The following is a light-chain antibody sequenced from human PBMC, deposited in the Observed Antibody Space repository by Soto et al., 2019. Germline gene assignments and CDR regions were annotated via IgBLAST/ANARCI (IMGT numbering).Light chain of an antibody. CDR3: QQYSKWPTWT. V-gene: IGKV3-15*01. CDR2: GAS. Sequence: EIVMTQSPASLSVSPGERATLSCRASQSVNINLAWYQQKPGQAPRLLIYGASTRFPGIPARFSGSGSGTEFTLTISNLQSEDSAVYYCQQYSKWPTWTFGQGTKVEIK. J-gene: IGKJ1*01. CDR1: QSVNIN.